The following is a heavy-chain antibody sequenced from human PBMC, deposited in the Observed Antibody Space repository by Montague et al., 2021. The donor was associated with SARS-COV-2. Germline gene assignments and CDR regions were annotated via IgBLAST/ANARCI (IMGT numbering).Heavy chain of an antibody. CDR1: GFTSSSYD. CDR2: ISSSGSTI. V-gene: IGHV3-48*03. D-gene: IGHD3-9*01. J-gene: IGHJ4*02. CDR3: SRDCAYYDILTCYSPKGGFDY. Sequence: SLRLSCAASGFTSSSYDMNWVRQAPGKGLEWVSYISSSGSTIYYVYSVQGRFTFSIYNAKNSLYLQMNSLRAEDTAIYYCSRDCAYYDILTCYSPKGGFDYWGQGTLVTVSS.